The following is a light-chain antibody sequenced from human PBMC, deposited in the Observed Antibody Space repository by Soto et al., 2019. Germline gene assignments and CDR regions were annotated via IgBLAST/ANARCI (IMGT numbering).Light chain of an antibody. CDR2: GAS. CDR1: QSVSSSY. V-gene: IGKV3-20*01. Sequence: EIVFTQSPDTLSLSPGEISTLSCRASQSVSSSYLAWYQQKPGQAPRLLMYGASTRATGIPDRFSGSGSETDFTLTISRLEPEDFAVYYCQQYGSTPRTFGQGTKVDIK. CDR3: QQYGSTPRT. J-gene: IGKJ1*01.